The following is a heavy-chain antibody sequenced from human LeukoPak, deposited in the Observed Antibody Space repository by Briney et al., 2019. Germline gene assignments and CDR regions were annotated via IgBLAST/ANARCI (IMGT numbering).Heavy chain of an antibody. CDR1: GGSISSSSYY. D-gene: IGHD3-9*01. CDR2: IYYSGST. Sequence: PSETLSLTCTVSGGSISSSSYYWGWIRQPPGKGLEWIGTIYYSGSTNYNPSLKSRVTISVDTSKNQFSLKLSSVTAADTAVYYCAREKAHYDILTGYYYAFDIWGQGTMVTVSS. CDR3: AREKAHYDILTGYYYAFDI. J-gene: IGHJ3*02. V-gene: IGHV4-39*07.